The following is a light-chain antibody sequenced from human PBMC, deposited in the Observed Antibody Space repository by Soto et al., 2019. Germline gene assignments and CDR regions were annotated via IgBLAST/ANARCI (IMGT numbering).Light chain of an antibody. CDR2: RNG. CDR1: SSNIGTYY. CDR3: ATWDDRLRAYV. Sequence: QSVLTHPPSASGTPGQRVTISCSGSSSNIGTYYVDWYQQLPGTAPKLLIHRNGQRPSGVPDRFSGSKSGTSASLAISGLRSEDEADYYCATWDDRLRAYVIGAGTKDTVL. J-gene: IGLJ1*01. V-gene: IGLV1-47*01.